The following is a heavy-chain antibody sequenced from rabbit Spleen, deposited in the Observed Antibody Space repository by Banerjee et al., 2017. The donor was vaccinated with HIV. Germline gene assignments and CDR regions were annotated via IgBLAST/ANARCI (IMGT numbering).Heavy chain of an antibody. J-gene: IGHJ6*01. D-gene: IGHD8-1*01. CDR2: IYGGDGIST. CDR1: GFDFSSYG. V-gene: IGHV1S45*01. Sequence: QEQLVESGGGLVQPGGSLKLSCKASGFDFSSYGVSWVRQAPGKGLEWIACIYGGDGISTDYASWAKGRFSVSKTSSATVNLQMTSLTAADTATYFCARDTGSSFSSYGMDLWGQGTLVTVS. CDR3: ARDTGSSFSSYGMDL.